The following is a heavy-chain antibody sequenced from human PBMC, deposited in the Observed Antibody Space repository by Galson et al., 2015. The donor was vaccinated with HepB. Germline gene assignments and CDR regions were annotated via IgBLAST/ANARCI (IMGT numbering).Heavy chain of an antibody. CDR3: ARGSGYEAVLDY. CDR2: FDPEDGET. Sequence: SVKVSCKVSGYTLTELSMHWVRQAPGKGLEWMGGFDPEDGETIYAQKFQGRVTMTEDTSTDTAYMELSSLRSEDTAMYYCARGSGYEAVLDYWGQGTLVTVSS. V-gene: IGHV1-24*01. CDR1: GYTLTELS. D-gene: IGHD5-12*01. J-gene: IGHJ4*02.